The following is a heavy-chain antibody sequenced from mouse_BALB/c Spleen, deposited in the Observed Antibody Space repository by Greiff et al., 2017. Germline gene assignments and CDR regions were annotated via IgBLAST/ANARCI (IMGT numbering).Heavy chain of an antibody. CDR1: GFSLTSYG. CDR3: ARNGKYYYDAMDY. Sequence: VKLMESGPGLVQPSQSLSITCTVSGFSLTSYGVHWVRQSPGQGLEWLGVIWSGGSTDYNAAFISRLSISKDNSKSQVFFKMNSLQADDTAIYYCARNGKYYYDAMDYWGQGTSVTVSS. D-gene: IGHD2-1*01. V-gene: IGHV2-4-1*01. CDR2: IWSGGST. J-gene: IGHJ4*01.